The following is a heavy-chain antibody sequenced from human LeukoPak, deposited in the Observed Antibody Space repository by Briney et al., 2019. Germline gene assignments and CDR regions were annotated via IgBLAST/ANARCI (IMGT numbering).Heavy chain of an antibody. Sequence: GESLKISCKGSGYSFTNYWIGWVRQMPGKGLEWMGIIYPGDSDTRYSPSFQGQVTISADKSISTAYLQWSSLKASDTAMYYCARSVPYSGYDYHYSMDVWGQGTTVTVSS. CDR1: GYSFTNYW. J-gene: IGHJ6*02. D-gene: IGHD5-12*01. V-gene: IGHV5-51*01. CDR3: ARSVPYSGYDYHYSMDV. CDR2: IYPGDSDT.